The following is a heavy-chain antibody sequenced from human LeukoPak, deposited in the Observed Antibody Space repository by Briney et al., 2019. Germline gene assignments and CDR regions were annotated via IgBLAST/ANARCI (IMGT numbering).Heavy chain of an antibody. CDR1: GFTFSSYW. CDR3: ARDRERGGQVFDY. CDR2: ISSSGSTI. V-gene: IGHV3-48*04. J-gene: IGHJ4*02. D-gene: IGHD2-15*01. Sequence: GGSLRLSCAASGFTFSSYWMSWVRQAPGKGLEWVSYISSSGSTIYYADSVKGRFTISRDNAKNSLYLQMNSLRAEDTAVYYCARDRERGGQVFDYWGQGTLVTVSS.